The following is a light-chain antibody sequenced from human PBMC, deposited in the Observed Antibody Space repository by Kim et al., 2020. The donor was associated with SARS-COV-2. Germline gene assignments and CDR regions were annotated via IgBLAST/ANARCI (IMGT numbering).Light chain of an antibody. CDR3: QQYNSWPLT. J-gene: IGKJ4*01. CDR1: QSVSSK. CDR2: GAS. V-gene: IGKV3-15*01. Sequence: EIVMTQSPATVSVSPGERATLSCRASQSVSSKLAWYQQKPGQPPRLLIYGASTRATGIPARFSGSGSGTEFTLTISSLQSEDFSVYHCQQYNSWPLTFGGGTKVDIK.